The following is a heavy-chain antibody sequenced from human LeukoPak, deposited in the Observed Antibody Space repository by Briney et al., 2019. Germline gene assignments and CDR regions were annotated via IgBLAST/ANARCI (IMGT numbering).Heavy chain of an antibody. CDR3: ARAGRGYCSSTSCYDAFDI. Sequence: SETLSLTCTVSGGSISSGSYYWSWIRQPAGKGLEWIGRIYTSGSTNYNPSLKSRVTISVDTSKNQFSLKLSSVTAADTAVYYCARAGRGYCSSTSCYDAFDIWGQGTMVTVSS. J-gene: IGHJ3*02. V-gene: IGHV4-61*02. CDR1: GGSISSGSYY. CDR2: IYTSGST. D-gene: IGHD2-2*01.